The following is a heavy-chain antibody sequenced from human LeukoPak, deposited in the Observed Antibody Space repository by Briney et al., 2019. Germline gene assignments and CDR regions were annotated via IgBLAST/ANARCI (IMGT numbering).Heavy chain of an antibody. D-gene: IGHD5-24*01. Sequence: SQTLSLTCPVSSGSISSGVYYWSWIRQHPGKGLEWIGYIYYSGSTYYNPSLKSRVTISVDTSKDQFSLKLSSVTAADTAVYYCARGVRWLQLSYFDYWGQGTLVTVSS. V-gene: IGHV4-31*03. CDR2: IYYSGST. CDR3: ARGVRWLQLSYFDY. J-gene: IGHJ4*02. CDR1: SGSISSGVYY.